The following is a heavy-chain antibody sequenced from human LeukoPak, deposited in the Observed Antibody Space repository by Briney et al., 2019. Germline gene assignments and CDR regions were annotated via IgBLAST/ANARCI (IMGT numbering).Heavy chain of an antibody. J-gene: IGHJ6*03. CDR1: GYTFTGYY. CDR2: INPNSGGT. V-gene: IGHV1-2*02. Sequence: ASVTVSCKASGYTFTGYYMHWVRQAPGQGLEWMGWINPNSGGTNYAQKFQGRVTMTRDTSISTAYMELSRLRSDDTAVYYCARDIPVIHYMDVWGKGTTVTVSS. D-gene: IGHD3-16*02. CDR3: ARDIPVIHYMDV.